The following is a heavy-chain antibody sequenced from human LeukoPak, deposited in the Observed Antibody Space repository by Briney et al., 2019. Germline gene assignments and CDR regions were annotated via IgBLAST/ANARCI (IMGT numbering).Heavy chain of an antibody. J-gene: IGHJ6*02. D-gene: IGHD2-15*01. CDR1: GFTFSTYW. V-gene: IGHV3-7*01. Sequence: PGGSLRLSCAASGFTFSTYWMNWVRQAPGKGLEWVAIIKQDGSETFYVDSVKGRFTISRDNAKNSLYVQMNSLRAEDTAVYYCAREKFRRVVVAASFRSDYYYYGMDVWGQGTTVTVSS. CDR2: IKQDGSET. CDR3: AREKFRRVVVAASFRSDYYYYGMDV.